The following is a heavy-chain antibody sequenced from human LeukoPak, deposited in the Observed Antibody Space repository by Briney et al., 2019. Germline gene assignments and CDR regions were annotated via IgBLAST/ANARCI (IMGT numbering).Heavy chain of an antibody. V-gene: IGHV4-59*01. Sequence: SETLSLTCTVSGGFISGYYWSWIRQPPGKGLEWIGYIYDSGSTNYNPSLKSRVTISVDTSKNQFSLKLSSVTAADTAVYYCARGGSGYDSFYYYGMDVWGQGTTVTVSS. CDR1: GGFISGYY. CDR3: ARGGSGYDSFYYYGMDV. J-gene: IGHJ6*02. D-gene: IGHD5-12*01. CDR2: IYDSGST.